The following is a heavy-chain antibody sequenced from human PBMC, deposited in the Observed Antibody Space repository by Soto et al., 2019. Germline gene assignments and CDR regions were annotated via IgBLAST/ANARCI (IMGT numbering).Heavy chain of an antibody. CDR1: GYSFTGYY. Sequence: ASVKVSCKASGYSFTGYYMHWVRQAPGQGLEWMGWISAYNGNTNYAQRLQGRVTMSTDTSSRTAYMHLRSLRSDDTAVYFCARGGYYXSSGSRNYHYYGMDVWGQGTTVTVSS. D-gene: IGHD3-22*01. CDR2: ISAYNGNT. CDR3: ARGGYYXSSGSRNYHYYGMDV. J-gene: IGHJ6*02. V-gene: IGHV1-18*04.